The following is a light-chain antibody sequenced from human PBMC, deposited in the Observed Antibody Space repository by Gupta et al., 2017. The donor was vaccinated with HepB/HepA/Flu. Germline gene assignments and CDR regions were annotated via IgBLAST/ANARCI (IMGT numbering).Light chain of an antibody. CDR2: DAS. J-gene: IGKJ5*01. CDR1: QSVSSY. V-gene: IGKV3-11*01. CDR3: QQSSNWPIT. Sequence: EIVLTQSPATLSLSPGEGATLSCRASQSVSSYLAWYQQKPGQAPRLLIYDASNRATGIPARFSGSGSGTDFTLTISSLEPEDFAVYYCQQSSNWPITFGQGTRLEIK.